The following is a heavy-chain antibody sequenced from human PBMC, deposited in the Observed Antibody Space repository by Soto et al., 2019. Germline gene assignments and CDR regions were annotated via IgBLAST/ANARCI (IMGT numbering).Heavy chain of an antibody. V-gene: IGHV3-72*01. CDR2: IRNRPNSYTT. J-gene: IGHJ4*02. CDR1: GFTFSDHY. CDR3: VRDSGRGFYFDY. D-gene: IGHD3-10*01. Sequence: PGGSLRRSCAASGFTFSDHYMDWVRQAPGKGLEWVGRIRNRPNSYTTQYAASVKGRFAVLRDDSENLVYLQMNDLKTEDTAVYYCVRDSGRGFYFDYWGQGAQVTVSS.